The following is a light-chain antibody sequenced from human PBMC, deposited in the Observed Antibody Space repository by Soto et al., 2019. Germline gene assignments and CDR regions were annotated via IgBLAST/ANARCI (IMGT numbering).Light chain of an antibody. Sequence: QPVLTQPPSVSGAPGQRVTIFCTGSSSNIGADYDVHWYQQLPGTAPKLLIYGNSNRPSGVPDRFSGSKSGTSASLAITGLQAEDETDYYCQSYDSSLSGGVFGGGTQLTVL. CDR3: QSYDSSLSGGV. CDR2: GNS. V-gene: IGLV1-40*01. J-gene: IGLJ3*02. CDR1: SSNIGADYD.